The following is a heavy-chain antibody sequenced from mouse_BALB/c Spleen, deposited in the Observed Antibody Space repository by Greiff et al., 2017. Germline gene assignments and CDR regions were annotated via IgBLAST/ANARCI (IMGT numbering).Heavy chain of an antibody. CDR2: ISSGSSTI. J-gene: IGHJ4*01. CDR3: AREGNYGDYAMDY. D-gene: IGHD1-1*01. CDR1: GFTFSSFG. V-gene: IGHV5-17*02. Sequence: EVQVVESGGGLVQPGGSRKLSCAASGFTFSSFGMHWVRQAPEKGLEWVAYISSGSSTIYYADTVKGRFTISRDNPKNTLFLQMTSLRSEDTAMYYCAREGNYGDYAMDYWGQGTSVTVSS.